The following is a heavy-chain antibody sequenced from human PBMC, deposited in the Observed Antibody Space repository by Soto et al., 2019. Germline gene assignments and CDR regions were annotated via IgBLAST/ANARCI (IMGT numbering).Heavy chain of an antibody. Sequence: GGALRPSWEVSGTTLNDYAMHWVRQAPGKGLEWIGFISLDGNDKYYADSVKGRFTISRDNSKNTLYLQMNSLRAEDTAVYYCARQAVADLRAFDPWGQGTLVTVSS. D-gene: IGHD6-19*01. J-gene: IGHJ5*02. CDR2: ISLDGNDK. V-gene: IGHV3-30*14. CDR3: ARQAVADLRAFDP. CDR1: GTTLNDYA.